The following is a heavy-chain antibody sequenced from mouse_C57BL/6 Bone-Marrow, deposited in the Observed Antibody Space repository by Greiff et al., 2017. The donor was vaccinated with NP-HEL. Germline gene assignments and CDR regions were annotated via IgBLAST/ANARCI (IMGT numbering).Heavy chain of an antibody. CDR2: IRNKANGYTT. CDR1: GFTFTDYY. Sequence: EVNVVESGGGLVQPGGSLSLSCAASGFTFTDYYMSWVRQPPGKALEWLGFIRNKANGYTTEYSASVKGRFTISRDNSQSILYLQMNALRAEDSATYYCARYETAGAMDYWGQGTSVTVSS. CDR3: ARYETAGAMDY. J-gene: IGHJ4*01. D-gene: IGHD3-2*01. V-gene: IGHV7-3*01.